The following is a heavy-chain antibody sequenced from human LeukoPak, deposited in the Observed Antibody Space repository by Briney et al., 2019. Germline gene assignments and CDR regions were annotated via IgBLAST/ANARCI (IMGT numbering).Heavy chain of an antibody. J-gene: IGHJ4*02. CDR2: IIPIFGTA. V-gene: IGHV1-69*05. D-gene: IGHD3-10*01. Sequence: SVKVSCKASGGTFSSYAISWGRQAPGQGLEWMGRIIPIFGTANYAQKFQGRVTITTDESTSTAYMELSSLRSEDTAVYYCARGTHRSDYYGSGSYPYWGQGTLVTVSS. CDR3: ARGTHRSDYYGSGSYPY. CDR1: GGTFSSYA.